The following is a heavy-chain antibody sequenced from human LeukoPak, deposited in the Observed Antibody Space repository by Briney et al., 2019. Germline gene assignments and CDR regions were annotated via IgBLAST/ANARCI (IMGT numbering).Heavy chain of an antibody. CDR1: GGSISSGDYY. CDR3: ARPYYYDSRIDP. V-gene: IGHV4-30-4*01. D-gene: IGHD3-22*01. J-gene: IGHJ5*02. CDR2: MYYSGST. Sequence: SETLSLTCTVSGGSISSGDYYWSWIRQPPGKGLEWIAYMYYSGSTYYNPSLKSRVTMSADTSKNQLPLKLSSVTAADTAVYYCARPYYYDSRIDPWGQGILVTVSS.